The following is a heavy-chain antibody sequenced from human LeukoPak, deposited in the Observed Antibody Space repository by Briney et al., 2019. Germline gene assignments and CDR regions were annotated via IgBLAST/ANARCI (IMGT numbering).Heavy chain of an antibody. Sequence: SETLSLTCTVSIDSISSYYWSWIRQPPGKGLEWIGYIYYSGSTNYNPSLKSRVTLSVDTSKNQFSLKLSSVTAADTAVYYCAAWSGYTHAFDIWGQGTMVTVSS. CDR3: AAWSGYTHAFDI. CDR2: IYYSGST. V-gene: IGHV4-59*01. J-gene: IGHJ3*02. CDR1: IDSISSYY. D-gene: IGHD5-18*01.